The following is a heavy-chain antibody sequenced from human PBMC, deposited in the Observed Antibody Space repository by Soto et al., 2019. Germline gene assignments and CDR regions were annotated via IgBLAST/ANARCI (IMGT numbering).Heavy chain of an antibody. CDR1: GFTFSSYA. J-gene: IGHJ4*02. D-gene: IGHD3-3*01. CDR2: ISGSGGST. Sequence: GSLRLSCAASGFTFSSYAMSWVRQAPGKGLEWVSAISGSGGSTYYADSVKGRFTISRDNSKNTLYLQMNSLRAEDTAVYYCAKVGGLRFLEWLSHYFDYWGQGTLVTVSS. V-gene: IGHV3-23*01. CDR3: AKVGGLRFLEWLSHYFDY.